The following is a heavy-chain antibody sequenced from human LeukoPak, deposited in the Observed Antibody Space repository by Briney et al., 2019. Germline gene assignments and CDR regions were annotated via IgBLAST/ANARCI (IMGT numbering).Heavy chain of an antibody. J-gene: IGHJ4*02. D-gene: IGHD3-22*01. CDR3: VRGIDTTGYFNY. CDR1: GYTFDTYP. CDR2: INTNTGSP. V-gene: IGHV7-4-1*02. Sequence: ASVTVSCTASGYTFDTYPMNWVRQAPGQGLEWMGWINTNTGSPTYAQGLTGRFVFSLDTSVSTAFLQINSLKAEDTALHYCVRGIDTTGYFNYWGQGTLVTVSS.